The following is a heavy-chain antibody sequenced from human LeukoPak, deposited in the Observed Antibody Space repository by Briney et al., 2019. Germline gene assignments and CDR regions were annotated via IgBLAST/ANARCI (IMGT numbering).Heavy chain of an antibody. J-gene: IGHJ4*02. D-gene: IGHD5-18*01. CDR3: ARGLEGSYGFDLPAPDY. V-gene: IGHV1-2*02. CDR1: GYTFTGYY. Sequence: ASVKVSCKASGYTFTGYYMNWVRQAPGQGLEWMEWINPNSGGTNYAQKFQGRVTMTRDTSISTAYMELSRLRSDDTAVYYCARGLEGSYGFDLPAPDYWGQGTLVTVSS. CDR2: INPNSGGT.